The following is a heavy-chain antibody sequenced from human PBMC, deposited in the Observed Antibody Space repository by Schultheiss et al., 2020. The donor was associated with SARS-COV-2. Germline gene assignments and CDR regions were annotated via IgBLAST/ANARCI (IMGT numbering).Heavy chain of an antibody. V-gene: IGHV4-38-2*02. Sequence: SETLSLTCAVSGYSISSGYYWGWIRQPPGKGLEWIASIYYSGSTYYNPSLKSRVTISVDTSKNQFSLKLSSVTAADTAVYYCARDPTGYYYMDVWGKGTTVTVSS. CDR3: ARDPTGYYYMDV. CDR1: GYSISSGYY. CDR2: IYYSGST. J-gene: IGHJ6*03.